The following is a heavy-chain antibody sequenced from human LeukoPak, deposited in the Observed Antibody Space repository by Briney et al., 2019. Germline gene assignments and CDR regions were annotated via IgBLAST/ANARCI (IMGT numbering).Heavy chain of an antibody. Sequence: PSETLPLTCTGSGFSISSGRDDWGWIRRAGGKGLEWIVRMYSSGSTNYHPSLKSRVTISVDTSKNQFSLTLSSVTAADTAVYYCARDHGSGYYYDYWGQGTLVTVSS. CDR3: ARDHGSGYYYDY. J-gene: IGHJ4*02. D-gene: IGHD3-22*01. CDR1: GFSISSGRDD. CDR2: MYSSGST. V-gene: IGHV4-61*02.